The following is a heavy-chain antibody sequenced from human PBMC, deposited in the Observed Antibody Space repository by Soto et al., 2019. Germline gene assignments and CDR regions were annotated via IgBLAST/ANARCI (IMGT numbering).Heavy chain of an antibody. J-gene: IGHJ3*02. V-gene: IGHV1-69*01. Sequence: QVQLVQSGAEVKKLGSSVKVSCKASGGTFSSYAISWVRQAPGQGLEWMGGIIPIFGTANYAQKFQGRVTITADESTSTAYMELSSLRSEDTAVYYCARDEFYYDSSVGAFDIWGQGTMVTVSS. D-gene: IGHD3-22*01. CDR1: GGTFSSYA. CDR3: ARDEFYYDSSVGAFDI. CDR2: IIPIFGTA.